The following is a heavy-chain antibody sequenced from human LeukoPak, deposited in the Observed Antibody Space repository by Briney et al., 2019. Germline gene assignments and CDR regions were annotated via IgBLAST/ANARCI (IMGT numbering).Heavy chain of an antibody. J-gene: IGHJ4*02. D-gene: IGHD3-22*01. CDR1: GGSISSYY. CDR3: ARGPRGYYDSSGYYPY. Sequence: PSETLSLTCTVSGGSISSYYWSWIRQPAGKGLEWIGRIYTSGSTNYNPSLKSRVTMSVDTSKNQFSLKLSSVTAADTAVYYCARGPRGYYDSSGYYPYWGQGTLVTVSS. V-gene: IGHV4-4*07. CDR2: IYTSGST.